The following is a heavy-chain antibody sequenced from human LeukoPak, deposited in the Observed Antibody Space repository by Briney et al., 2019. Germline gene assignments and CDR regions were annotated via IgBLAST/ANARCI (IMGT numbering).Heavy chain of an antibody. Sequence: PGGSLRLSCAASGFTFSSYEMNWVRQAPGKGLEWVANIKPDEGEKYYVDSVKGRFTVSRDNARNSLYLQMSSLRVEDTAVYYCVRYYTRHSWYFDLWGRGTLVTVSS. J-gene: IGHJ2*01. CDR1: GFTFSSYE. CDR2: IKPDEGEK. V-gene: IGHV3-7*01. CDR3: VRYYTRHSWYFDL. D-gene: IGHD3-10*01.